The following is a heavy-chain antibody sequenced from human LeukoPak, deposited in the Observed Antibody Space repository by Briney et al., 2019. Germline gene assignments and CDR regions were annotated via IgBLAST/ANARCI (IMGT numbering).Heavy chain of an antibody. J-gene: IGHJ4*02. CDR1: GFTFSDYY. CDR2: ISSGGSTI. Sequence: GGSLRLSCAVSGFTFSDYYMSWSRQAPGKGLEWVSYISSGGSTISHADSVKGRFTISRDNAENSLYLQMNSLRAEDTAVYYCARRAAASRCFDYWGQGTLVTVSS. V-gene: IGHV3-11*01. CDR3: ARRAAASRCFDY. D-gene: IGHD6-13*01.